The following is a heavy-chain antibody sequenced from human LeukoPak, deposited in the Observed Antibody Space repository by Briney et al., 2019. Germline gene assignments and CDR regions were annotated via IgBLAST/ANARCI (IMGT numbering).Heavy chain of an antibody. V-gene: IGHV5-51*01. Sequence: GASLKISCKGSGYRFTSYWIGWVRQMPGKGLEWMGIIYPGDSDTRYSPSFQGQVTISADKSIRPAYLQWSSLKASDTAMYYCARQYYYGSGSSAVGYWGQRTLVTVSS. CDR2: IYPGDSDT. CDR3: ARQYYYGSGSSAVGY. D-gene: IGHD3-10*01. J-gene: IGHJ4*02. CDR1: GYRFTSYW.